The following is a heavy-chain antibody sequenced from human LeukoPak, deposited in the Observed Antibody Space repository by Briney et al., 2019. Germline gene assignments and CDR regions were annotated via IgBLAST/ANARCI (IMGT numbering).Heavy chain of an antibody. J-gene: IGHJ4*02. V-gene: IGHV1-8*01. CDR3: ARGDGYGSGSLGY. Sequence: ASVKVSCKASGYTFTNYDINWVRQATGQGLEWMGWMNPNSGNTGYAQKFQGRVTMTKNISISTAYMDLSSLRSEDTAVYYCARGDGYGSGSLGYWGQGTLVTVSS. CDR2: MNPNSGNT. CDR1: GYTFTNYD. D-gene: IGHD3-10*01.